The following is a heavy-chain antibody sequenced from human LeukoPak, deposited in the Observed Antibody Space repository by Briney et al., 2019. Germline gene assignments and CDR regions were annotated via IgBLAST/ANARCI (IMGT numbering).Heavy chain of an antibody. D-gene: IGHD6-6*01. CDR3: AKGSSIAAHKWYYYYGMDV. Sequence: PGGSLRLSCAASGFTFSSYAMSWVRQAPGKGLEWVSAISGSGGSTYYADSVKGRFTISRDNSKNTLYLQMSSLRAEDTAVYYCAKGSSIAAHKWYYYYGMDVWGQGTTVTVSS. J-gene: IGHJ6*02. CDR2: ISGSGGST. V-gene: IGHV3-23*01. CDR1: GFTFSSYA.